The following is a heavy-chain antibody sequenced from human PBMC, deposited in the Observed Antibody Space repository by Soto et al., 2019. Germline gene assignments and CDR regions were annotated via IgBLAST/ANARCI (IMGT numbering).Heavy chain of an antibody. Sequence: QVQLQEAGPGLVKPSQTLSLTCTVSGGSISSGAYYWSWIRQHPGKGMEWIGYIFYSGTTYYTPSLRSRVTISVDTSKNQFSLKLSSMTAADTAVYYCVTMISVTNHFDYWGQGTLVSVSS. D-gene: IGHD4-17*01. CDR3: VTMISVTNHFDY. CDR1: GGSISSGAYY. V-gene: IGHV4-31*03. CDR2: IFYSGTT. J-gene: IGHJ4*02.